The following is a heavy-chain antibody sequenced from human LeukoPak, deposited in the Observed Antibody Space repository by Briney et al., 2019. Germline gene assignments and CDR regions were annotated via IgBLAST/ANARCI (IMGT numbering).Heavy chain of an antibody. J-gene: IGHJ4*02. CDR2: INPNTDVT. CDR3: ARKETGNYFDF. CDR1: GYSFTDYY. V-gene: IGHV1-2*02. Sequence: ASAKVSCKTSGYSFTDYYMHWVRQAPGHGLEWMGWINPNTDVTNSAQKFQGRVTMTRDTSISTVYMELFRPTSDDTALYYCARKETGNYFDFWAREPWSPSPQ. D-gene: IGHD3-10*01.